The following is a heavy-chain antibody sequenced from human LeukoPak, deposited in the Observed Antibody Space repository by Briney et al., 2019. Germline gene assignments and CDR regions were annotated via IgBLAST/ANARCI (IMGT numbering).Heavy chain of an antibody. Sequence: PGGSPRLSCAASGLSFSNYWMSWARQAPGKGLEWVASIKPDGSEKYYVDSVKGRFTISRDNAINSLYLQMNSLRAEDTAVYYCARGLSGSPNWFDPWGQGTLVTVSS. CDR3: ARGLSGSPNWFDP. D-gene: IGHD3-10*01. CDR1: GLSFSNYW. J-gene: IGHJ5*02. V-gene: IGHV3-7*01. CDR2: IKPDGSEK.